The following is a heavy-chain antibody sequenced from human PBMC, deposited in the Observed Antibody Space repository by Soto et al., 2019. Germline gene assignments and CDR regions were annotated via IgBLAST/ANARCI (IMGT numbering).Heavy chain of an antibody. J-gene: IGHJ6*02. CDR2: ISSSSSTI. V-gene: IGHV3-48*02. CDR3: ARVGGLDYMVPLDYYYYYGMDV. D-gene: IGHD3-10*01. Sequence: LRLSCAASGFTFSSYSMNWVRQAPGKGLEWVSYISSSSSTIYYADSVKGRFTISRDNAKNSLYLQMNSLRDEDTAVYYCARVGGLDYMVPLDYYYYYGMDVWGQGTTVTVSS. CDR1: GFTFSSYS.